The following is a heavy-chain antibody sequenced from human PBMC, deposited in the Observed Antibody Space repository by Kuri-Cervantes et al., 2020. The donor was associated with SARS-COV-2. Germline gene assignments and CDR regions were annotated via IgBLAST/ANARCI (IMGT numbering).Heavy chain of an antibody. D-gene: IGHD3-10*01. Sequence: GESLKISCAASGFTFSSYAMSWVRQAPGKGLEWVSAISGSGGSTYYADSVKGRFTISRDNSKNTLYLQMNSLRAEDTAVYYCARGSITMVQGVTSDAFDIWGQGTMVTVSS. CDR2: ISGSGGST. J-gene: IGHJ3*02. CDR1: GFTFSSYA. V-gene: IGHV3-23*01. CDR3: ARGSITMVQGVTSDAFDI.